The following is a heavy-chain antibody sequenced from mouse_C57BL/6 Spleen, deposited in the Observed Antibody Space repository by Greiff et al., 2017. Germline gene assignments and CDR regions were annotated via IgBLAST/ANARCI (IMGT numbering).Heavy chain of an antibody. Sequence: EVKLMESGGGLVQPKGSLKLSCAASGFSFNTYAMNWVRQAPGKGLEWVARIRSKSNNYATYYADSVKDRFTISRDDSESMLYLQMNNLKTEDTAMYYCVRHYSKCSMDYWGQGTSVTVSS. J-gene: IGHJ4*01. D-gene: IGHD2-5*01. CDR1: GFSFNTYA. CDR2: IRSKSNNYAT. CDR3: VRHYSKCSMDY. V-gene: IGHV10-1*01.